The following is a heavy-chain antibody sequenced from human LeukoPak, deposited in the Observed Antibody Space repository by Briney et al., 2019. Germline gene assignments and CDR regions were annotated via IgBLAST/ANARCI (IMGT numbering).Heavy chain of an antibody. CDR3: ASVDDLDAFAM. V-gene: IGHV3-30-3*01. CDR2: MSYDGTYK. J-gene: IGHJ3*02. Sequence: PGGSLRLSCVISGFTVSSYSMHWVRQAPGKGLEWVAVMSYDGTYKYYADSVKGRFTISRDNSKDTLYLQMNSLRGEDTAVYYCASVDDLDAFAMWGQGTMVTVSS. D-gene: IGHD5-12*01. CDR1: GFTVSSYS.